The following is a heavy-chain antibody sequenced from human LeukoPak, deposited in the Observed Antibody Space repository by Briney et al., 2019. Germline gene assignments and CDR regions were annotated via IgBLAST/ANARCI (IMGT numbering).Heavy chain of an antibody. V-gene: IGHV1-46*01. CDR2: ITPSGGST. D-gene: IGHD5-12*01. Sequence: GASVTVSCKASGYTFTSYYMHWVRQAPRQGLAWMGIITPSGGSTSYAQKFRGRVTMTTDTSTSTVYMELSSLRSEDTAVYYCARGGSGGKDWFDPWGQGTLVTVSS. CDR1: GYTFTSYY. CDR3: ARGGSGGKDWFDP. J-gene: IGHJ5*02.